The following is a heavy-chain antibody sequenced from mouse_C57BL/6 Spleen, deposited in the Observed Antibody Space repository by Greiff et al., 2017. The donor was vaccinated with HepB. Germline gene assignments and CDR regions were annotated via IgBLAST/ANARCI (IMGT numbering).Heavy chain of an antibody. D-gene: IGHD2-3*01. J-gene: IGHJ2*01. CDR3: ARYPLYSGDFDY. V-gene: IGHV1-12*01. CDR2: IYPGNGDT. CDR1: GYTFTSYN. Sequence: QVQLKESGAELVRPGASVKMSCKASGYTFTSYNMHWVKQTPRQGLEWIGAIYPGNGDTSYNQKFKGKATLTVDKSSSTAYMQLSSLTSEDSAVYFCARYPLYSGDFDYWGQGTTLTVSS.